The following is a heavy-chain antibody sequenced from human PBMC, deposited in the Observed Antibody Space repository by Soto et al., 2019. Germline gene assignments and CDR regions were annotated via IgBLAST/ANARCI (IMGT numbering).Heavy chain of an antibody. CDR1: GGTLNNYV. D-gene: IGHD1-26*01. CDR2: IIPLSGAA. J-gene: IGHJ4*02. CDR3: AREGFGGSYLVS. Sequence: QVQPMQSGAEVKKPGSSVRVSCKASGGTLNNYVIIWVRQAPGQGLEWMGGIIPLSGAANYGQKFQGRVTITADASTNTAFMDLSSLRSDDTAVYYCAREGFGGSYLVSWGQGTLVTVSS. V-gene: IGHV1-69*01.